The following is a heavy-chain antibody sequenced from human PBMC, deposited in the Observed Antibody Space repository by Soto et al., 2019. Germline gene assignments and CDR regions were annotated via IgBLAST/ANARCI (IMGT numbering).Heavy chain of an antibody. J-gene: IGHJ6*02. D-gene: IGHD1-26*01. CDR3: AGKVGATTDYYYGMDV. Sequence: GGSLRLSCAASGFTFSSYAMSWVRQAPGKGLEWVSAISGSGGSTYYADSVKGRFTISRDNSKNTLYLQMNSLGAEDTAVYYCAGKVGATTDYYYGMDVWGQGTTVTVSS. CDR1: GFTFSSYA. V-gene: IGHV3-23*01. CDR2: ISGSGGST.